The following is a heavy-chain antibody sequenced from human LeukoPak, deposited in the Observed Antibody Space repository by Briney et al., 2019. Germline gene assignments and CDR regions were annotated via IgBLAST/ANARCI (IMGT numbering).Heavy chain of an antibody. J-gene: IGHJ6*02. CDR3: ARYEVVAAVSGMDV. CDR1: GYTFTSYD. Sequence: GASVKVSRKASGYTFTSYDINWVRQATGQGLGWMGWMNPNSGNTGYAQKFQGRVTMTRNTSISTAYMELSSLRSEDTAVYYCARYEVVAAVSGMDVWGQGTTVTVSS. V-gene: IGHV1-8*01. D-gene: IGHD2-15*01. CDR2: MNPNSGNT.